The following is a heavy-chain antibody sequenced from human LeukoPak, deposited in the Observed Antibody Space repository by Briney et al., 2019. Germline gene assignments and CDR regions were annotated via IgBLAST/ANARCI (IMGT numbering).Heavy chain of an antibody. J-gene: IGHJ6*03. Sequence: PSETLSLTCAVYGESFSGYYWSWIRQPPGKGLEWIGEINHSGSTNYNPSLKSRVTISVDTSKNQFSLKLSSVTAADTAVYYCARGPGYCSGGSCYMYYYMDVWGKGTTVTVSS. D-gene: IGHD2-15*01. CDR3: ARGPGYCSGGSCYMYYYMDV. CDR1: GESFSGYY. CDR2: INHSGST. V-gene: IGHV4-34*01.